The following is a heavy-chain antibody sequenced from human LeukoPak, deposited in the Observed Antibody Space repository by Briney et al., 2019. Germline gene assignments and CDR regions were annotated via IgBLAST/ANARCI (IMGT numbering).Heavy chain of an antibody. J-gene: IGHJ3*02. CDR3: ARDDYDYVWGGYRFDAFDI. V-gene: IGHV3-48*01. CDR1: GFTFSSYS. CDR2: ISSSSSTI. D-gene: IGHD3-16*02. Sequence: PGGSLRLSCAVSGFTFSSYSMNWVRQAPGKGLEWVSYISSSSSTIYYADSVKGRFTISRDNAKNSLYLQMNSLRAEDTAVYYCARDDYDYVWGGYRFDAFDIWGQGTMVTVSS.